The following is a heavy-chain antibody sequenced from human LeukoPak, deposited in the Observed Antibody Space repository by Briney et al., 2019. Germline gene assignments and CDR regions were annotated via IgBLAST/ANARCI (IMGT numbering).Heavy chain of an antibody. J-gene: IGHJ4*02. V-gene: IGHV4-61*08. D-gene: IGHD7-27*01. Sequence: KPSETLSLTCTVYGGSISGGGYYWTWIRQPPGKGLEWLGYIYFTGSTNYNPSLKSRVTISVDTSKNQFSLKLSSVTAADTAVYYCARDRGNWGLDYWGQGTLVTVSS. CDR1: GGSISGGGYY. CDR3: ARDRGNWGLDY. CDR2: IYFTGST.